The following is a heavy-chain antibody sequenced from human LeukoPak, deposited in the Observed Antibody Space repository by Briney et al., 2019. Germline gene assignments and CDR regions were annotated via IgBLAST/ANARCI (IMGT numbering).Heavy chain of an antibody. J-gene: IGHJ6*03. V-gene: IGHV3-30*04. Sequence: GGSLRLSCVASGFTFRNYATHWVRQAPGKGLEWVALISYDGSNKDYVDSAKGRFTISRDNSKNTLYLQMNSLRAEDTAVYYCARERYCSSTSCEHYYYYYYMDVWGKGTTVTVSS. D-gene: IGHD2-2*01. CDR1: GFTFRNYA. CDR2: ISYDGSNK. CDR3: ARERYCSSTSCEHYYYYYYMDV.